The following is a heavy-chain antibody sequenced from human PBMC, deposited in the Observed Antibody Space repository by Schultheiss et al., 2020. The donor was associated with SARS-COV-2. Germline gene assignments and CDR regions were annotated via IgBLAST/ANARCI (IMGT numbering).Heavy chain of an antibody. V-gene: IGHV4-34*01. CDR1: GGSISSYY. CDR2: INDSGSS. CDR3: ARGFGAGPFDI. Sequence: SETLSLTCTVSGGSISSYYWSWIRQPPGKGLEWIGEINDSGSSNYNPSLKSRVTMSVDPSKTQFSLKLNSVTAADTAVYYCARGFGAGPFDIWGQGTTVTVSS. J-gene: IGHJ3*02. D-gene: IGHD3-10*01.